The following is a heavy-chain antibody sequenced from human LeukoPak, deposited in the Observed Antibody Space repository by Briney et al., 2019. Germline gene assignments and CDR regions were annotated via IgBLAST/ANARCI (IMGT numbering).Heavy chain of an antibody. CDR2: INPNSGDT. Sequence: ASVKVSCKASGYTFTGYYMHWVRQAPGQGFEWMGWINPNSGDTNYAQKSQGRVTMTRDTSISTAHMELSRLRSDDTAVYYCARANPLYCSNTTCLFDYWGQGTLVTVSS. V-gene: IGHV1-2*02. J-gene: IGHJ4*02. CDR1: GYTFTGYY. CDR3: ARANPLYCSNTTCLFDY. D-gene: IGHD2-2*01.